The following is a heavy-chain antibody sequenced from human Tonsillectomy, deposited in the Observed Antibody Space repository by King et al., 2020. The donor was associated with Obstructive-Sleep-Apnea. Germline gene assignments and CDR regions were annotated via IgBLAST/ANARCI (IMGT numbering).Heavy chain of an antibody. CDR2: IRSKANSYAT. CDR3: TRYFHYYYGMDV. J-gene: IGHJ6*02. CDR1: GFTFSGSA. V-gene: IGHV3-73*01. Sequence: VQLVESGGGLVQPGGSLKLSCAASGFTFSGSAMHWVRQASGKGLEWVGRIRSKANSYATAYAASVKGRFTISRDDSKNTAYLQMNSLKTEDTAVYYCTRYFHYYYGMDVWGQGTTVTVSS. D-gene: IGHD3-10*01.